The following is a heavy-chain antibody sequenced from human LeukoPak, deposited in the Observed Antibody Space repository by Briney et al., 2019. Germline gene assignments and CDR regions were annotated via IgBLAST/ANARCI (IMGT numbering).Heavy chain of an antibody. D-gene: IGHD4-23*01. CDR3: ARLWEPVGTDY. CDR2: IYYSGST. CDR1: GVSITNYY. Sequence: SETLSLTCTVSGVSITNYYWSWIRQPPGKGLEWIGYIYYSGSTNYNPSLKSRVTISVDTSKNQFSLKLSSVTAADTAVYYCARLWEPVGTDYWGQGTLVTVSS. V-gene: IGHV4-59*01. J-gene: IGHJ4*02.